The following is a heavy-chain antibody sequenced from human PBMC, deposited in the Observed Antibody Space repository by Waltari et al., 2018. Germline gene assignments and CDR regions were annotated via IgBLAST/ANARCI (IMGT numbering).Heavy chain of an antibody. CDR3: ARFYAVYYGMDV. CDR1: GFTVSSNY. J-gene: IGHJ6*02. CDR2: IYSGGST. V-gene: IGHV3-53*01. Sequence: EVQLVESGGGLIQPGGSLRLSCAASGFTVSSNYMSWVRQAPGKGLEWVSVIYSGGSTYYADAVKGRFTISRDNSKNTLYLQMNSLRAEDTAVYYCARFYAVYYGMDVWGQGTTVTVSS. D-gene: IGHD3-3*01.